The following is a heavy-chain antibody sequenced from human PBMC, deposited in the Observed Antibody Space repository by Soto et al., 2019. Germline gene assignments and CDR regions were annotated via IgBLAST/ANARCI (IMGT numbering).Heavy chain of an antibody. J-gene: IGHJ4*02. CDR2: IYYSGST. Sequence: SETLSLTCTVSGGSISSGGYYWSWIRQHPGKGLEWIGYIYYSGSTYYNPSLKSRVTISVDTSKNQFSLKLSSVTATDTAVYYCARAEDYYDSSGYFGYWGQGTLVTVSS. CDR3: ARAEDYYDSSGYFGY. V-gene: IGHV4-31*03. D-gene: IGHD3-22*01. CDR1: GGSISSGGYY.